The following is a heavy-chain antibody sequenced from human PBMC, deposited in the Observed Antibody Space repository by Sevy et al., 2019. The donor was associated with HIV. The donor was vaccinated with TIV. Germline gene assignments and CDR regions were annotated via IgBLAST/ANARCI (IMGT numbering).Heavy chain of an antibody. J-gene: IGHJ6*02. Sequence: SETLSLTCAVYGGSFSGYYWSWIRQPPGKGLEWIGEINHSGSTNYNPSLKSRVTISVDTSKNQFSLKLSSVTASVTAVYYCARVPPGIAVAGTYYYYYYGMDVWGQGTTVTVSS. CDR1: GGSFSGYY. CDR2: INHSGST. D-gene: IGHD6-19*01. V-gene: IGHV4-34*01. CDR3: ARVPPGIAVAGTYYYYYYGMDV.